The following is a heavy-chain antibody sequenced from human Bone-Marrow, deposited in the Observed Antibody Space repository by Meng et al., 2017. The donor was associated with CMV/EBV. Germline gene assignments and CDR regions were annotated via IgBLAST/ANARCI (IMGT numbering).Heavy chain of an antibody. CDR3: ATRRRALGGVVDY. CDR2: IYSGGSST. Sequence: GESLCLSRAASGFTFSSYAMSWVRQAPGKGLEWVSVIYSGGSSTYYADSVKGRFTISRDNSTNTLYLQINGLRAEDTAVYYCATRRRALGGVVDYWGQGTLVTVSS. J-gene: IGHJ4*02. CDR1: GFTFSSYA. D-gene: IGHD2-15*01. V-gene: IGHV3-23*03.